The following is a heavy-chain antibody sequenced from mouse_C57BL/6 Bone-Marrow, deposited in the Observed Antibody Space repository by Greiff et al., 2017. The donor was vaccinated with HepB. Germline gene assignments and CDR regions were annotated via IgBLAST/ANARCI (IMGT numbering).Heavy chain of an antibody. V-gene: IGHV5-16*01. CDR3: ARDGYYWYFDF. D-gene: IGHD2-2*01. J-gene: IGHJ1*03. Sequence: EVKLMESEGGLVQPGSSMKLSCTASGFTFSDYYMAWVRQVPEKGLEWVANINYDGSSTYYLDSLKSRFIISRDNAKNILYLQMSSLKSEDTATYYCARDGYYWYFDFWGTGTTVTVSS. CDR2: INYDGSST. CDR1: GFTFSDYY.